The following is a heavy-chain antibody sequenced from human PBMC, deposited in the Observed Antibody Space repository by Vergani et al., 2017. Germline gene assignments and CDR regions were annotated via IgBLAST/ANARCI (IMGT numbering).Heavy chain of an antibody. Sequence: VQLLESGGGLVQPGGSLRLSCAASGFTFSSYAMSWVRQAPGKGLEWVAVISYDGSNKYYADSVKGRFTISRDNSKNTLYLQMNSLRAEDTAVYYCAKGDKDYYYYYMDVWGKGTTVTVSS. CDR3: AKGDKDYYYYYMDV. J-gene: IGHJ6*03. D-gene: IGHD2-15*01. CDR2: ISYDGSNK. CDR1: GFTFSSYA. V-gene: IGHV3-30*18.